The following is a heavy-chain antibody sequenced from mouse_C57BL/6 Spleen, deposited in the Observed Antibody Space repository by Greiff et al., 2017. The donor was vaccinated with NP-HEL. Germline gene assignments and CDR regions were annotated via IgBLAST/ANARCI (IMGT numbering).Heavy chain of an antibody. CDR2: RKGYNGDT. CDR1: GYSFTGYF. CDR3: ARVTTVVEDWYFDV. D-gene: IGHD1-1*01. V-gene: IGHV1-20*01. Sequence: VQLKESLPERGKPGDSVKISCKASGYSFTGYFMNWVMQSHGKSLEWSGWRKGYNGDTFYNQKFKGKATLTVDKSSSTAHMELRILTSEDSAVYYCARVTTVVEDWYFDVWGTGTTVTVSS. J-gene: IGHJ1*03.